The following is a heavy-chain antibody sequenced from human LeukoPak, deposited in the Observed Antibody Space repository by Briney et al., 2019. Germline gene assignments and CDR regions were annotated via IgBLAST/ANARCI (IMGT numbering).Heavy chain of an antibody. CDR2: IGSSGSTI. J-gene: IGHJ4*02. V-gene: IGHV3-11*01. D-gene: IGHD1-1*01. CDR1: GFTFSDHY. CDR3: ARDSFAGSIDY. Sequence: PGGSLRLSCAASGFTFSDHYMSWIRQAPGKGLEWVSYIGSSGSTIYYADSVKGRFTISRDNAKNSLYLQMNSLRAEDTAVYYCARDSFAGSIDYWGQGTLVTVSS.